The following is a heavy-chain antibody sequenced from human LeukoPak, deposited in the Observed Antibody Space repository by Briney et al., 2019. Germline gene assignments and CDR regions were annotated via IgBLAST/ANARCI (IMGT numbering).Heavy chain of an antibody. CDR2: IYTSGST. CDR1: GGSISSGSYY. CDR3: ARGMGVAGIGWFDP. Sequence: SQTLSLTCTVSGGSISSGSYYWSWIRQPAGKGLEWIGRIYTSGSTNYNPSLKSRVTISVDTSKNQFSLKLSSVTAADTAVYYCARGMGVAGIGWFDPWGQGTLVTVSS. J-gene: IGHJ5*02. V-gene: IGHV4-61*02. D-gene: IGHD6-19*01.